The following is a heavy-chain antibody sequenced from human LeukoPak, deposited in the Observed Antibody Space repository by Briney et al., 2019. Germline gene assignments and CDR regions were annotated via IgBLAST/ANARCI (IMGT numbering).Heavy chain of an antibody. D-gene: IGHD4-17*01. Sequence: ASVKVSCKASGYTFTNYGITWVRQAPGQGLEWMGWISPYNGNTNYARTFQGRVTMTTDTSTTTAYMELRDLRSDDTALYYCATEGGWQPTDYGDHVYWGQGTLVTVSS. CDR1: GYTFTNYG. J-gene: IGHJ4*02. CDR2: ISPYNGNT. CDR3: ATEGGWQPTDYGDHVY. V-gene: IGHV1-18*01.